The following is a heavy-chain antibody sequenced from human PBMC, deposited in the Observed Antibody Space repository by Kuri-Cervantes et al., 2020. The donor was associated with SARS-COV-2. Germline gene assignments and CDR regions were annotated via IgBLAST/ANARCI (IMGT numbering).Heavy chain of an antibody. J-gene: IGHJ4*02. CDR1: GFSLSRYT. D-gene: IGHD3-10*01. Sequence: GGSLRLSCAASGFSLSRYTMNWVRQAPGKALEWVSSISGSGSYIYYADSVKGRFTISRDNAKNSLYLQMNSLRAEDTAVYYCARDPTYYYGSGSHDYWGQGTLVTVSS. CDR2: ISGSGSYI. CDR3: ARDPTYYYGSGSHDY. V-gene: IGHV3-21*01.